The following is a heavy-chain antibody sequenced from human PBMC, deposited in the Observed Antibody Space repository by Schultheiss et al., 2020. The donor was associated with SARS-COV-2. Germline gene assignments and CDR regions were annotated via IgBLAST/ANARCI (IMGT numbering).Heavy chain of an antibody. CDR2: ISYDGSNK. V-gene: IGHV3-30*18. CDR3: AKVEWGVSGSYFGHFDY. CDR1: GFTFSSYG. J-gene: IGHJ4*02. D-gene: IGHD1-26*01. Sequence: GESLKISCAASGFTFSSYGMHWVRQAPGKGLEWVAVISYDGSNKYYADSVKGRFTISRDNSKNTLYLQMNSLRAEDTAVYYCAKVEWGVSGSYFGHFDYWGQGTLVTVSS.